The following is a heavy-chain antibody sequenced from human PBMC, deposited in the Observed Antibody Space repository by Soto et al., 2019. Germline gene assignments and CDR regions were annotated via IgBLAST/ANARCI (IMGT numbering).Heavy chain of an antibody. D-gene: IGHD3-3*01. V-gene: IGHV3-23*01. CDR1: GFDFRTYA. CDR2: TSGAGDTT. Sequence: EVQLLESGGGSVQPGGSLRLSCAASGFDFRTYAMSWVRQAPGKALEWISATSGAGDTTYYADSVKGRFTISRDNSKSTLYLQMSGLRAEDTAVYYCAKDLSPWSGLGLGHWGQGALVTVSS. J-gene: IGHJ5*02. CDR3: AKDLSPWSGLGLGH.